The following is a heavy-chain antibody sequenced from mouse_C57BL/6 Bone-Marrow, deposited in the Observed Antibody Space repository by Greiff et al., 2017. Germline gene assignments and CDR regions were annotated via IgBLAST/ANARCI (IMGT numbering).Heavy chain of an antibody. CDR1: GYTFTSYW. J-gene: IGHJ4*01. CDR2: IDPSDSET. Sequence: QVQLQQPGAELVRPGSSVKLSCKASGYTFTSYWMHWVKQRPIQGLEWIGNIDPSDSETNYNQKFKDKATLTVDKSSSTAYMQLSSLTSEDSAVYYCAKTHYYGSSYGGYAMDYWGQGTSVTVSS. V-gene: IGHV1-52*01. D-gene: IGHD1-1*01. CDR3: AKTHYYGSSYGGYAMDY.